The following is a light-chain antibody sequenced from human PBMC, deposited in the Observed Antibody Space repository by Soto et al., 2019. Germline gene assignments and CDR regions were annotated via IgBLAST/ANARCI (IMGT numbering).Light chain of an antibody. J-gene: IGLJ1*01. CDR2: EGS. Sequence: QSALTQPASVSGAPGQSITISCTGTNRDVGSYNLVSWYQQHPGKAPKLMIYEGSKRPSGVSNRFSGSKSGNTASLTISGLQAEDEADYYCCSYAGSSTLYVFGTGTKLTVL. CDR1: NRDVGSYNL. CDR3: CSYAGSSTLYV. V-gene: IGLV2-23*01.